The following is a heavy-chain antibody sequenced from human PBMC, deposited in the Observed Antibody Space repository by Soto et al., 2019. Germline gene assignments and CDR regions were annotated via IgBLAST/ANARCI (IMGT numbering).Heavy chain of an antibody. D-gene: IGHD4-17*01. J-gene: IGHJ4*02. CDR1: GGSISSSSYY. CDR3: ARDRASGDSIFDY. V-gene: IGHV4-39*07. CDR2: IFYSGST. Sequence: SETLSLTCTVSGGSISSSSYYWGWIRQPPGKGLEWIGSIFYSGSTYYNPSLKSRVTISVDTSKNQFSLKLSSVTAADTAVYYCARDRASGDSIFDYWGQGTLVTVSS.